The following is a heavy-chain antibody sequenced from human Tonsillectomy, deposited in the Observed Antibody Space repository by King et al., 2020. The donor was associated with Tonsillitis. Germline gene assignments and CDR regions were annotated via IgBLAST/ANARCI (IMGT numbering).Heavy chain of an antibody. D-gene: IGHD3-10*01. J-gene: IGHJ4*02. CDR1: GITFSSYD. CDR2: IGTAGDP. CDR3: ARSGDYGSGGCFDY. V-gene: IGHV3-13*05. Sequence: VQLVESGGGLVQPGGSLRLSCAASGITFSSYDMHWVRHATGKGLEWVSAIGTAGDPYYPGSVKGRFTISRENAKNSLYLQMNSLRAGDTAVYYCARSGDYGSGGCFDYWGQGTLVTVSS.